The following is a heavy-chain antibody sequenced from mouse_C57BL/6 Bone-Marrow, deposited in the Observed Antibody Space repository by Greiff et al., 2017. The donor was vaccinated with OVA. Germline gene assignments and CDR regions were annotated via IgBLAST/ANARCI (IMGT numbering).Heavy chain of an antibody. Sequence: EVMLVESGAELVRPGASVKLSCTASGFNIKDDYMHWVKQRPEQGLEWIGWIDPENGDTEYASKFQGKATITADTSSNTAYLQLSSLTSEDTAVYYCTIPAYYSNWFAYWGQGTLVTVSA. V-gene: IGHV14-4*01. CDR3: TIPAYYSNWFAY. J-gene: IGHJ3*01. CDR1: GFNIKDDY. CDR2: IDPENGDT. D-gene: IGHD2-5*01.